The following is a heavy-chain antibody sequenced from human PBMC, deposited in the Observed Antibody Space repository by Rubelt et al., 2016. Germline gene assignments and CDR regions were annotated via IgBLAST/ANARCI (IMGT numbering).Heavy chain of an antibody. J-gene: IGHJ6*02. V-gene: IGHV3-73*01. CDR3: TRLRYISSWDGMDV. CDR1: GFTFSGSA. D-gene: IGHD6-13*01. CDR2: IKSKADNYAT. Sequence: GGGLVQPGGSLKLSYAASGFTFSGSAMHWVRQASGKGLEWVGRIKSKADNYATAFAASVEGRFTISRDDSKNTAYLQMNSLKTEDTAVDYCTRLRYISSWDGMDVWGQGTTVTVSS.